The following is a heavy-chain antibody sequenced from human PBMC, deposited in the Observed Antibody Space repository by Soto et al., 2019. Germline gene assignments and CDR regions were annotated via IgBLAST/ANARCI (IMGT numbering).Heavy chain of an antibody. V-gene: IGHV6-1*01. CDR1: GDSVSSNSAA. D-gene: IGHD6-19*01. Sequence: QVKLQQSGPGLVKPSQTLSLTCAISGDSVSSNSAAWNWIRQSPSRGLEWLGRTYYRSKWYTDYAVSVKSRITINPDTSKNHFSLQLKSVTPEDTARYFCARLAPGGSGGGGDYWGQGTLVTVSS. CDR3: ARLAPGGSGGGGDY. CDR2: TYYRSKWYT. J-gene: IGHJ4*02.